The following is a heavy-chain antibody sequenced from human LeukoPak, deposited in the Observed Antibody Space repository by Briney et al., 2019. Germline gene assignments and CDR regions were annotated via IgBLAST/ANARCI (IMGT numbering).Heavy chain of an antibody. V-gene: IGHV3-30*02. CDR1: GFTFSSYG. CDR2: IRYDGSNK. J-gene: IGHJ4*02. Sequence: GGSLRLSCAASGFTFSSYGMHWVRQAPGKGLEWVAFIRYDGSNKNYADSVKGRFTISRDNSKNTLYLQMNSLRAEDTAVYYCAKPPPLGDWSTFFDYWGQGTLVTVSS. D-gene: IGHD2-21*02. CDR3: AKPPPLGDWSTFFDY.